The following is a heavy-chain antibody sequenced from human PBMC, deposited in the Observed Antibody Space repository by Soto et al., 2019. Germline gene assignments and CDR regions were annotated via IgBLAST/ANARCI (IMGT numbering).Heavy chain of an antibody. Sequence: GGSLRLSCAASGFSFSNCWMHWVRQAPGMGLVWVSHINSDGSSTTYADSVKGRFTISRDNAKNTLYLQMNSLRAEDTAVYYCERALGYYGMDVWGQGTTVTVSS. J-gene: IGHJ6*02. CDR2: INSDGSST. CDR1: GFSFSNCW. CDR3: ERALGYYGMDV. V-gene: IGHV3-74*01.